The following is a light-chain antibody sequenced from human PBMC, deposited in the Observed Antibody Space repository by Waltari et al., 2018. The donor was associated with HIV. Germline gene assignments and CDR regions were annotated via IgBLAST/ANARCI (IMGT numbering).Light chain of an antibody. CDR3: SSYGDSLKVL. CDR2: EVT. J-gene: IGLJ2*01. V-gene: IGLV2-8*01. Sequence: QSALTQPPSASGSLGQSVTISCTASSSDIGAYDLASWFQQHPHSAPKLLLYEVTRRPSTVSDRFSGSRSGNTAFLTVAGLQPDDEATYFCSSYGDSLKVLFGGGTNVTVL. CDR1: SSDIGAYDL.